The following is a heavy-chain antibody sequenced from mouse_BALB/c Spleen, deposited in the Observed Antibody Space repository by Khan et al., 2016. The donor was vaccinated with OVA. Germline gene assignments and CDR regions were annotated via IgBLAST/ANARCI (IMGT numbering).Heavy chain of an antibody. V-gene: IGHV1S132*01. J-gene: IGHJ3*01. Sequence: QVQLQQSGAELVKPGASVKLSCKTSGYTFTNYWIQWVKQRPGQGLGWIGEIFPGTGTTYYNENFKAKATLTIDTSSSTAYMHLSGLTSEDSAVYFCARGYFGNYEFAYWGQGTLVTVSA. CDR1: GYTFTNYW. CDR3: ARGYFGNYEFAY. CDR2: IFPGTGTT. D-gene: IGHD2-1*01.